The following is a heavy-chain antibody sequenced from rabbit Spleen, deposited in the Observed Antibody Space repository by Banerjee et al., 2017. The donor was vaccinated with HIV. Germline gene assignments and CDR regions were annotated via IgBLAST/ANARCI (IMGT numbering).Heavy chain of an antibody. J-gene: IGHJ4*01. D-gene: IGHD1-1*01. CDR3: ARDLTSVIGWNFNL. CDR1: GVPFSNKAV. Sequence: QSLEESGGDLVKPGASLTLTCTASGVPFSNKAVMCWVRQAPGKGLEWIACINAVTGKAVYASWAKGRFTFSKTSSTTVTLQMTSLTVADTATYFCARDLTSVIGWNFNLWGPGTLVTVS. CDR2: INAVTGKA. V-gene: IGHV1S40*01.